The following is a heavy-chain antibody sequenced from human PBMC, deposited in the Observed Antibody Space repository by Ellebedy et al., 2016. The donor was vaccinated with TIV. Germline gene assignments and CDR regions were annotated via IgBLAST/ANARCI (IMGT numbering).Heavy chain of an antibody. CDR1: GYAFRIYW. V-gene: IGHV5-10-1*01. J-gene: IGHJ4*02. CDR2: IDPSPSDSYI. D-gene: IGHD7-27*01. Sequence: GESLKISCKASGYAFRIYWITWVRQMPGQGLEWMGRIDPSPSDSYIDYSPSFQGHVTISVDKSTTTAYLQWSSLKASDTAIYYCARHELGSNAAFDYWGQGTLVTVSS. CDR3: ARHELGSNAAFDY.